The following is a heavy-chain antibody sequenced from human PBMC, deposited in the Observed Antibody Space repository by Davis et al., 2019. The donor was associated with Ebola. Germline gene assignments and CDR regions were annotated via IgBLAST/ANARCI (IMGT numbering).Heavy chain of an antibody. D-gene: IGHD3-9*01. J-gene: IGHJ4*01. Sequence: MPSETLSLTCTVSGGSISSSSYYWAWIRQPPGMGLQWIGSVYHSGKTYYNPSLEGRISLSVDTPTDQFSLQLTSVTAADSGLYFCARHRYYYDSARFDFWGQGTLVAVSP. CDR3: ARHRYYYDSARFDF. V-gene: IGHV4-39*01. CDR2: VYHSGKT. CDR1: GGSISSSSYY.